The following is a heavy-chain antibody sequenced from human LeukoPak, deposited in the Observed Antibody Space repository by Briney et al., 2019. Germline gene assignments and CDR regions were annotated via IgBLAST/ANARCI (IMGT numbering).Heavy chain of an antibody. CDR3: ARELVSLGTGYFDL. V-gene: IGHV3-23*01. J-gene: IGHJ2*01. CDR2: ITGSSTWT. Sequence: GGSLRLTCEASGFTFRTYGMTWVRQAPGKGLEWVSGITGSSTWTYYADSVKGRFTISRDNSKNTLHLQMDSLRAEDTAIYYCARELVSLGTGYFDLWGRGTLVTVSS. D-gene: IGHD7-27*01. CDR1: GFTFRTYG.